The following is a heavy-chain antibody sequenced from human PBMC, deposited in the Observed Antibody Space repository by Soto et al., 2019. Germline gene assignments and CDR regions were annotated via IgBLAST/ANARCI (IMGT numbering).Heavy chain of an antibody. CDR1: GFTFSSYS. D-gene: IGHD2-2*01. Sequence: GGSLRLSCAASGFTFSSYSMNWVRQAPGKGLEWVSSISSSSSYIYYADSVKGRFTISRDNAKNSLYLQMNSLRAEDTAVYYCARYIVVVPAAMEEGYYYGMDVWGQGTTVTVSS. V-gene: IGHV3-21*01. CDR2: ISSSSSYI. CDR3: ARYIVVVPAAMEEGYYYGMDV. J-gene: IGHJ6*02.